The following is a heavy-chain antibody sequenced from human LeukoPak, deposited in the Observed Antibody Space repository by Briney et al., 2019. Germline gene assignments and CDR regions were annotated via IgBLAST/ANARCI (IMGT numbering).Heavy chain of an antibody. CDR2: IRSKAKGSAT. V-gene: IGHV3-73*01. CDR3: TRAGWDDYNIDA. D-gene: IGHD4-11*01. CDR1: GFIFSDSA. Sequence: PGGSLRLSCAASGFIFSDSAVHWVRQASGKGLEWVGLIRSKAKGSATAYVGSVKGRFTISRDDSKNTAYLEMDSLRSEDTAVYYCTRAGWDDYNIDAWGQGTLVTVSS. J-gene: IGHJ5*02.